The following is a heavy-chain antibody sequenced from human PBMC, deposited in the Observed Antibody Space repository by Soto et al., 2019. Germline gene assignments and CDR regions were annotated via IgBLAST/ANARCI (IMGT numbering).Heavy chain of an antibody. V-gene: IGHV4-31*03. CDR1: GASISSGGDY. D-gene: IGHD3-3*01. J-gene: IGHJ4*02. CDR3: SSTLDVGSGYSPYFDF. CDR2: IYYSGSA. Sequence: QLQLQESGPGLVKPSETLSLTCTVSGASISSGGDYWSWIHQHPWKGLEWIGYIYYSGSADYNPSFKRRGTMSVDTSKNQFSLKLSSVTAADTAIYYCSSTLDVGSGYSPYFDFWGQGILVTVSS.